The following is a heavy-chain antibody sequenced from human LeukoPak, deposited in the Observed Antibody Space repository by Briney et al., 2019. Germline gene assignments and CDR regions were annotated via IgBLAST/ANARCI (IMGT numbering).Heavy chain of an antibody. CDR3: ARDGSDAFDEIDL. V-gene: IGHV4-39*07. Sequence: SETLSLTFSVSGGSMNSSSYYWAWIRQPPGKGLEWIGNVYYTGSTYYKTSLKSRVTISLDMSKNHFSLKLSSVTAADTAVYFCARDGSDAFDEIDLWGQGTLVTVSS. D-gene: IGHD3-16*01. CDR2: VYYTGST. CDR1: GGSMNSSSYY. J-gene: IGHJ4*02.